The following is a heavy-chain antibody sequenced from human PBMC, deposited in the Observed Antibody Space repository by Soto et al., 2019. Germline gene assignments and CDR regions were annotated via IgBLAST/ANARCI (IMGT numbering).Heavy chain of an antibody. D-gene: IGHD2-15*01. V-gene: IGHV1-3*01. CDR3: ASTLGYCSGGSCWDAFDI. CDR2: INAGNGNT. Sequence: ASVKVSCKASGYTFASYAMHWVRQAPGQRLEWMGWINAGNGNTKYSQKFQGRVTITRDTSASTAYMELSSLRSEDTAVYYCASTLGYCSGGSCWDAFDIWGQGTMVTVSS. CDR1: GYTFASYA. J-gene: IGHJ3*02.